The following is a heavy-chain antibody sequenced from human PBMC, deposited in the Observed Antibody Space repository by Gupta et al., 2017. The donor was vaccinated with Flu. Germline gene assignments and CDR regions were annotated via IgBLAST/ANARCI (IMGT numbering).Heavy chain of an antibody. D-gene: IGHD2-15*01. V-gene: IGHV4-59*01. J-gene: IGHJ6*02. CDR2: IYYNGST. CDR3: ARDVRYECSAGKCYHYGMDV. Sequence: GLEWSGYIYYNGSTNYNSSLKSRVTISLDTSKNQFSLKLSSVTAADTAVYYCARDVRYECSAGKCYHYGMDVWGQGTTVTVSS.